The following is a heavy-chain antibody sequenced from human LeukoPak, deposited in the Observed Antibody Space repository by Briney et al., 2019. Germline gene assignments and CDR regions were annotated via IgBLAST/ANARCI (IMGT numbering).Heavy chain of an antibody. CDR1: GFTFSSYG. CDR2: ISYDGSNK. CDR3: AKANHAVVVPADWFDP. V-gene: IGHV3-30*18. Sequence: PGGSLRLSCAASGFTFSSYGMHWVRQAPGKGLEWVAVISYDGSNKYYADSVKGRFTISRDNSKNTLYLQMNSLRAEDTAVYYCAKANHAVVVPADWFDPWGQGTLVTVSS. D-gene: IGHD2-2*01. J-gene: IGHJ5*02.